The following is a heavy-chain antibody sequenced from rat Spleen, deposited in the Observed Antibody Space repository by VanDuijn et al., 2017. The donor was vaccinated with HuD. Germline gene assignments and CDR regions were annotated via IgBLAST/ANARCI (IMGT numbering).Heavy chain of an antibody. D-gene: IGHD1-9*01. V-gene: IGHV5-46*01. Sequence: EVQLVESGGGLVQPGRSMKLSCAASGFLFSSFPMARVRQAPTRGLEWVATISTSGGNTYFRDSVRGRFTISRDDAKSTLSLQMDSLRSEDTATYYCARRHYGYTDYFDYWGQGVMVTVSS. CDR1: GFLFSSFP. CDR3: ARRHYGYTDYFDY. CDR2: ISTSGGNT. J-gene: IGHJ2*01.